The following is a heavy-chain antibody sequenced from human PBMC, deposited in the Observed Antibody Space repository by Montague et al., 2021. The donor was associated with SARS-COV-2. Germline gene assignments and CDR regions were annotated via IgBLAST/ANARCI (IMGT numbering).Heavy chain of an antibody. Sequence: CAISGDSVTGDNVSWNWIRQSPSRGLEWLGRTYYRSRWFDHYEVXMQGRISIKADTSKNQFSLQLDSVTPEDTAVYYCARGDGLGPYPGYAFDIWVQGTLVTVSP. D-gene: IGHD5-24*01. CDR3: ARGDGLGPYPGYAFDI. V-gene: IGHV6-1*01. CDR2: TYYRSRWFD. J-gene: IGHJ3*02. CDR1: GDSVTGDNVS.